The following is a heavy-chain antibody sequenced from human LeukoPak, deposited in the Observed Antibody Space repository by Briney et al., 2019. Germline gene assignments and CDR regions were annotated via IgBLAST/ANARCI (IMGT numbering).Heavy chain of an antibody. Sequence: SETLSLTCAVYGGSFSGYYWSWIRQPPGKGLEWIGEINHSGSTNYNPSLKSRVTISVDTSKNQFSLKLSSVTAADTAVYYCARQRGIAGKIIKPRTYYYMDVWGKGTTVTVSS. CDR3: ARQRGIAGKIIKPRTYYYMDV. CDR1: GGSFSGYY. CDR2: INHSGST. D-gene: IGHD6-13*01. J-gene: IGHJ6*03. V-gene: IGHV4-34*01.